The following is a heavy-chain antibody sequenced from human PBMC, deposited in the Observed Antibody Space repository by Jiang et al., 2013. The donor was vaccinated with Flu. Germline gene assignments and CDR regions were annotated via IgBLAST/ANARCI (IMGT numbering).Heavy chain of an antibody. CDR1: GFTFSSYA. CDR2: ISYDGSNK. V-gene: IGHV3-30*04. CDR3: ARVLSGSSSTSWPLGYYGMDV. Sequence: VQLLESGGGVVQPGRSLRLSCAASGFTFSSYAMHWVRQAPGKGLEWVAVISYDGSNKYYADSVKGRFTISRDNSKNTLYLQMNSLRAEDTAVYYCARVLSGSSSTSWPLGYYGMDVWGQGTTVTVSS. D-gene: IGHD2-2*01. J-gene: IGHJ6*02.